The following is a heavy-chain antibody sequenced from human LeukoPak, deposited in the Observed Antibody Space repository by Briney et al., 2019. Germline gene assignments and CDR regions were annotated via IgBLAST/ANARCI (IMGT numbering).Heavy chain of an antibody. CDR2: MNPNSGNT. Sequence: ASVKVSCKASGYTFTSYDINWVRQATGQGLEWMGWMNPNSGNTGYAQKFQGRVTITRNTSISTAYMELSSLRSEDTAVYYCARSSSARWAFDIWGQGTMVTVSS. D-gene: IGHD6-19*01. J-gene: IGHJ3*02. CDR1: GYTFTSYD. CDR3: ARSSSARWAFDI. V-gene: IGHV1-8*03.